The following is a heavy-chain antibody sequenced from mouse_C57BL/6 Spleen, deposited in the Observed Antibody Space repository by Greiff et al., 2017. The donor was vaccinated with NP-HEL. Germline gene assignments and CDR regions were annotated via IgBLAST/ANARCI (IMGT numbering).Heavy chain of an antibody. J-gene: IGHJ2*01. CDR1: GYSITSGYY. Sequence: ESGPGLVKPSQSLSLTCSVTGYSITSGYYWNWIRQFPVNYLEWMVYISYDGSNNYNPSPKNRISITRDTSKNQFFLKLNSVTTEDTATYYCARDKGYGLDYWGQGTTLTVSS. V-gene: IGHV3-6*01. CDR2: ISYDGSN. CDR3: ARDKGYGLDY. D-gene: IGHD1-2*01.